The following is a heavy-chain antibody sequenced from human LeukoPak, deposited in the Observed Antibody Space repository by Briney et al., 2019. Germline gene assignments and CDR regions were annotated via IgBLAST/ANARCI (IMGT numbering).Heavy chain of an antibody. Sequence: QPGGSLRLSCAASGFTFSNYAMSWVRQAPGKGLEWVSAISKSGSSTYYADSVNGRFTISRDNSKNTLYLQMNSLRAEDTAIYYCAKPGTTETYWYFDLWGRGTLVTGSS. CDR2: ISKSGSST. CDR3: AKPGTTETYWYFDL. CDR1: GFTFSNYA. D-gene: IGHD4-17*01. V-gene: IGHV3-23*05. J-gene: IGHJ2*01.